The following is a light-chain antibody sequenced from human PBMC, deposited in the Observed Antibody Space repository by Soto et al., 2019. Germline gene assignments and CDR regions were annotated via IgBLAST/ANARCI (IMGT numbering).Light chain of an antibody. V-gene: IGKV3-15*01. CDR2: EAS. J-gene: IGKJ3*01. CDR3: QQRNSWPIT. CDR1: QSISTD. Sequence: EIVMTQSPATLSMSPGQRATLSCRASQSISTDLAWYQHKPGQAPRLLISEASTRATGIPARFSGSGSGTEFTLTNSSLQPEDFALYYLQQRNSWPITFGPGTKVDIK.